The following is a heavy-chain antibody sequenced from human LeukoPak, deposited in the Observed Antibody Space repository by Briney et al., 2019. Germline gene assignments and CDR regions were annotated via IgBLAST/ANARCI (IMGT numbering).Heavy chain of an antibody. D-gene: IGHD3-10*01. J-gene: IGHJ6*02. Sequence: QSGGSLRLSCAASGFTFSGYWMHWVRQAPGTGLVWVSHIKGDASRTSHADSVKGRFTISRDNAKNTLYLQLNSLRAEDTAVYYCARGNYHGMDVWGQGTTVTVSS. CDR1: GFTFSGYW. CDR2: IKGDASRT. V-gene: IGHV3-74*01. CDR3: ARGNYHGMDV.